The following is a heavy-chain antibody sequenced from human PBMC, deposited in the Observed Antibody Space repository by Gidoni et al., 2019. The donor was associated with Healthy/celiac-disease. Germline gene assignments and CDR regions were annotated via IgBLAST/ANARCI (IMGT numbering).Heavy chain of an antibody. D-gene: IGHD2-15*01. J-gene: IGHJ6*03. CDR2: ISGSGGST. CDR3: AKGIGCSGGSCYPTHTATELYYYYYYMDV. CDR1: GFTFSSYA. Sequence: GSLRLSCAASGFTFSSYAMSWVRQAPGKGLAWVSAISGSGGSTYYADSVKGRFTISRDNSKNTLYLQMNSLRAEDTAVYYCAKGIGCSGGSCYPTHTATELYYYYYYMDVWGKGTTVTVSS. V-gene: IGHV3-23*01.